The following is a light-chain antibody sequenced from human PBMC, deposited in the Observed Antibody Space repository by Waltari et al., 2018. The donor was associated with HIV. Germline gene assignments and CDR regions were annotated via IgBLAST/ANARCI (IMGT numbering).Light chain of an antibody. CDR1: YSTRGSDN. J-gene: IGLJ1*01. V-gene: IGLV1-47*01. CDR3: PGWDASLSEYV. Sequence: QSLLTQPPSASGTPAPVITISSSASYSTRGSDNVSWYQQHPGTAPKPLIYKNIQRPTGVPARLSGSKSGASPYLAISGLRSEDEADYYCPGWDASLSEYVFGPGTRVTV. CDR2: KNI.